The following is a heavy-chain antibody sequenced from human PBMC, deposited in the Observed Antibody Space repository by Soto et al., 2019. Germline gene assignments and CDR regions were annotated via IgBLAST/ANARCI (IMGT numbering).Heavy chain of an antibody. CDR3: TTASLAQLLHYYYYYGMDV. V-gene: IGHV3-15*07. D-gene: IGHD2-2*01. J-gene: IGHJ6*02. CDR2: IKSKTDGGTT. Sequence: PGGSLRLSCAASGFTFSNSWMNWVRQAPGKGLEWVGRIKSKTDGGTTDYAAPVKGRFTISRDGSKNTLYLQMNSLKTEDTAVYYCTTASLAQLLHYYYYYGMDVWGQGTTVTVSS. CDR1: GFTFSNSW.